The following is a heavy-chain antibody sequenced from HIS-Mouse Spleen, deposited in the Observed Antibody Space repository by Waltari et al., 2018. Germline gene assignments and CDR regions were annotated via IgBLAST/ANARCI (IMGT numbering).Heavy chain of an antibody. Sequence: QLQLQESGPGLVKPSETLSLTCTVSGGSISSSRYYWGWIRQPPGKGLEWIGSIYYSGSTYYNPSLKSRVTISVDTSKNQFSLKLSSVTAADTAVYYCARTGTTSYYFDYWGQGTLVTVSS. D-gene: IGHD1-1*01. CDR2: IYYSGST. V-gene: IGHV4-39*01. J-gene: IGHJ4*02. CDR1: GGSISSSRYY. CDR3: ARTGTTSYYFDY.